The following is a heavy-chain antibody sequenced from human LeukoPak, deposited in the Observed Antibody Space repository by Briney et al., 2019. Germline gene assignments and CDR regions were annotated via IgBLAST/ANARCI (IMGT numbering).Heavy chain of an antibody. Sequence: SETLSLTCTVSGGSISSYYWSWIRQPPGKRLEWIGYIFYRGSTNYNPSLKSRVAISEDTSKNQFSLNLSSVTAAGTAVYYCARGGYYGSGSDDAFDIWGQGTMVTVSS. D-gene: IGHD3-10*01. CDR1: GGSISSYY. J-gene: IGHJ3*02. CDR3: ARGGYYGSGSDDAFDI. CDR2: IFYRGST. V-gene: IGHV4-59*01.